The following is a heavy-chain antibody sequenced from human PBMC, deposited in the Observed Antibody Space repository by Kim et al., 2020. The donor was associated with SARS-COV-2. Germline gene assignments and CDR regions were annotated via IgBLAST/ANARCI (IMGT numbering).Heavy chain of an antibody. J-gene: IGHJ6*02. Sequence: QYSHKFQGRVTIARDTSATTVYMELSSLKSEDTAVYYCAKGLAYGLDVWGQGTTVTVSS. D-gene: IGHD3-3*02. V-gene: IGHV1-3*01. CDR3: AKGLAYGLDV.